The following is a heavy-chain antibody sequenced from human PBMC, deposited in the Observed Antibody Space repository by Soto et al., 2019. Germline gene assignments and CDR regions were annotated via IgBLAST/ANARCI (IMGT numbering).Heavy chain of an antibody. D-gene: IGHD1-1*01. CDR3: ARDLNWNDLSTDYYGMDV. CDR2: IWYDGSNK. Sequence: LSLSCAASGFTFSSYGMHWVRQAPGKGLEWVAVIWYDGSNKYYADSVKGRFTISRDNSKNTLYLQMNSLRAEDTAVYYCARDLNWNDLSTDYYGMDVWGQGTAVTVSS. J-gene: IGHJ6*02. CDR1: GFTFSSYG. V-gene: IGHV3-33*01.